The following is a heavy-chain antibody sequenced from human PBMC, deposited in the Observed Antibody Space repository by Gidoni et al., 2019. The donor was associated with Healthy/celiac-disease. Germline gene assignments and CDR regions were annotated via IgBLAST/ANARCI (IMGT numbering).Heavy chain of an antibody. V-gene: IGHV4-34*01. CDR2: INHSGST. J-gene: IGHJ3*02. D-gene: IGHD3-22*01. CDR1: GGSFSGYY. CDR3: ARGQYYDSSGYYSAFDI. Sequence: QVQLQQWGAGLLTPSETLSLTCAVYGGSFSGYYWSWIRQPPGKGLEWIGEINHSGSTNYNPSLKSRVTISVDTSKNQFSLKLSSVTAADTAVYYCARGQYYDSSGYYSAFDIWGQGTMVTVSS.